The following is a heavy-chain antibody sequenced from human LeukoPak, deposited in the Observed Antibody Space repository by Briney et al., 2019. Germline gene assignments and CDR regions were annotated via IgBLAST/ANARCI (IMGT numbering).Heavy chain of an antibody. J-gene: IGHJ4*02. CDR3: ARDEEYSSSGCYFDY. Sequence: GGSLRLSCAASGFTFDDYAMHWVRHTPGKGLEWVSGISWNSGSIGYADSVKGRFTISRDNAENSLYLQMNSLRAEDTAVYYCARDEEYSSSGCYFDYWGQGTLVTVSS. CDR1: GFTFDDYA. D-gene: IGHD6-6*01. CDR2: ISWNSGSI. V-gene: IGHV3-9*01.